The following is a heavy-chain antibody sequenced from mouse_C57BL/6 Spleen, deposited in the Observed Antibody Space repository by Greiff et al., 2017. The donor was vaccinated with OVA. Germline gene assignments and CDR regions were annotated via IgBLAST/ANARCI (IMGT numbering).Heavy chain of an antibody. D-gene: IGHD1-1*01. CDR3: AREGNFTTVVADY. J-gene: IGHJ2*01. V-gene: IGHV1-7*01. CDR2: INPSSGYT. Sequence: QVHVKQSGAELAKPGASVKLSCKASGYTFTSYWMHWVKQRPGQGLEWIGYINPSSGYTKYNQKFKDKATLTADKSSSTAYMQLSSLTYEDSAVYYCAREGNFTTVVADYWGQGTTLTVSS. CDR1: GYTFTSYW.